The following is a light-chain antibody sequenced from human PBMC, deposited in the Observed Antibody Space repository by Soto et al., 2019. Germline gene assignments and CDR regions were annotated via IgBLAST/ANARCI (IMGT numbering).Light chain of an antibody. CDR3: QQLSNYTSS. J-gene: IGKJ4*01. V-gene: IGKV1-9*01. CDR1: QDISSH. CDR2: AAS. Sequence: IQLTQSPSSLSAYVGDGVTITCRASQDISSHLAWYQQKPGRAPELLIYAASTLQSGVPSRFSGSGSGTDCTITISSLKNEDVSTYYCQQLSNYTSSFGGGTKVDIK.